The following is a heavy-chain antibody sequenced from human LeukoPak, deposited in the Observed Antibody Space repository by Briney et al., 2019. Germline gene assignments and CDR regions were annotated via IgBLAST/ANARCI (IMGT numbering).Heavy chain of an antibody. J-gene: IGHJ4*02. CDR1: GGSISSYY. CDR3: ARQTTVAYYFDY. V-gene: IGHV4-59*01. Sequence: SETLSLTCAVSGGSISSYYWSWIRQPPGKGLEWIGYIYYSGSTNYNPSLKSRVTISVDTSKNQFSLKLSSVTAADTAVYYCARQTTVAYYFDYWGQGTLVTVSS. D-gene: IGHD4-23*01. CDR2: IYYSGST.